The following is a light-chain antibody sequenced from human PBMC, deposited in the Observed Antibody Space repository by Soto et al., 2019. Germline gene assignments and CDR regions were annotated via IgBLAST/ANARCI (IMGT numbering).Light chain of an antibody. V-gene: IGKV3-15*01. CDR1: QSVSRN. Sequence: EIVMTQSPATLSVSPGERATLSCRASQSVSRNLAWYQQKPGQAPRLLIYGASSRATGIPARFSGSGSGTEFTLTISSLQSEDFAVYFCQQYMNWPPFTFGTGTKVDIK. J-gene: IGKJ3*01. CDR3: QQYMNWPPFT. CDR2: GAS.